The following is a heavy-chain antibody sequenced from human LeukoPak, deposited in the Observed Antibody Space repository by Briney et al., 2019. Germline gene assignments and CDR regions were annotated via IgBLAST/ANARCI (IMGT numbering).Heavy chain of an antibody. Sequence: SVKVSCKASGFTFTSSAMQWVRQARGQRLEWIGWIVVGSGNTNYAQKFQERVTITRDMSTSTAYMELSSLRSEDTAVYCCAATTNILPVFDYWGQGTLVTVSS. CDR2: IVVGSGNT. J-gene: IGHJ4*02. CDR3: AATTNILPVFDY. D-gene: IGHD2/OR15-2a*01. CDR1: GFTFTSSA. V-gene: IGHV1-58*02.